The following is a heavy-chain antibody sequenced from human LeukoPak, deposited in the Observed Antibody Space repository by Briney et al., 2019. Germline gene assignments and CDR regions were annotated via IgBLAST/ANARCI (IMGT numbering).Heavy chain of an antibody. Sequence: GVSLRLSCGASGFTFSSYSMNWVRQAPGKGLEWVSYISSSSSTIYYADSVKGRFTISRDNAKNSLYLQMNSLRAEDTAVYYCAREGTNSGWYDSYYFDYWGQGTLVTVSS. CDR3: AREGTNSGWYDSYYFDY. CDR2: ISSSSSTI. V-gene: IGHV3-48*01. D-gene: IGHD6-19*01. J-gene: IGHJ4*02. CDR1: GFTFSSYS.